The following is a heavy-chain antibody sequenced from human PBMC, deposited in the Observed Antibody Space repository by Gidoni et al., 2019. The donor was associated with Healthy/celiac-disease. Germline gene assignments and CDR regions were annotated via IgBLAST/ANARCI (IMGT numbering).Heavy chain of an antibody. J-gene: IGHJ2*01. Sequence: QVQLVQSGAAVKKPGSSVKVSCKASGGTFSSYTISWVRQAPGQGLEWMGRIIPILGIANYAQKFQGRVTITADKSTSTAYMELSSLRSEDTAVYYCAREGDALYGDYVGWYFDLWGRGTLVTVSS. D-gene: IGHD4-17*01. CDR2: IIPILGIA. V-gene: IGHV1-69*08. CDR1: GGTFSSYT. CDR3: AREGDALYGDYVGWYFDL.